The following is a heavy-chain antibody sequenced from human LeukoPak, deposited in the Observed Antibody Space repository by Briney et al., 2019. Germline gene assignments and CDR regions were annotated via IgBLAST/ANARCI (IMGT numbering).Heavy chain of an antibody. CDR1: GFTFSSYA. CDR3: ARYCSGGSCHHTDAFDI. V-gene: IGHV3-30*04. D-gene: IGHD2-15*01. Sequence: PGGSLRLSCAASGFTFSSYAMHWVRQAPGKGLEWVAVISYDGSNKYYADSVKGRFTISRDNSKNTLYPQMSSLRAEDTAVYYCARYCSGGSCHHTDAFDIWGQGTMVTVSS. CDR2: ISYDGSNK. J-gene: IGHJ3*02.